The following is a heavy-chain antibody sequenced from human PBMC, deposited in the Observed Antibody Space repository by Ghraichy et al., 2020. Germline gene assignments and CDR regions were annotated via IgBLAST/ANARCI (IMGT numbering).Heavy chain of an antibody. CDR3: ARGGSGTPGYGLDV. J-gene: IGHJ6*02. CDR1: GGSIDSYF. Sequence: SETLSLTCTVSGGSIDSYFWSWIRQPPGKGLEWIAYISYRGNTNYKPSLQSRVTISVDTSKNQFSLKLTSVTAADTAVYYCARGGSGTPGYGLDVWGQRTTGTDSS. CDR2: ISYRGNT. V-gene: IGHV4-59*01. D-gene: IGHD6-13*01.